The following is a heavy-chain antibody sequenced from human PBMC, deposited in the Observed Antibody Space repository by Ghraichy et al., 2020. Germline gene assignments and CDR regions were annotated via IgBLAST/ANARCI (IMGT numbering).Heavy chain of an antibody. D-gene: IGHD1-14*01. CDR3: ARGAYNAFDY. V-gene: IGHV3-74*01. Sequence: GGSLRLSCVASGFTFSSYPMHWVRQAPGKGLVWVSRLSSDESTTSYADCVKGRFTISRDNVKNTLYLQMNSLRAEDTAVYYCARGAYNAFDYWGQGTLVTVSS. CDR2: LSSDESTT. J-gene: IGHJ4*02. CDR1: GFTFSSYP.